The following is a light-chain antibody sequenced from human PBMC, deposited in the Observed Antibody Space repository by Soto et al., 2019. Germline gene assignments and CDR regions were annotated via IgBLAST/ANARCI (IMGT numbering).Light chain of an antibody. J-gene: IGLJ2*01. V-gene: IGLV2-8*01. Sequence: QSVLTQPPSASGSPGQSVTISCTGTLSDVGGQNFVSWYQQDPGKAPKLMIYDVNKRPSGVPDRFSGSKSGNTASLTVSGLQAEDEANYYCSSYAGTNVIFGGGTKLTVL. CDR3: SSYAGTNVI. CDR1: LSDVGGQNF. CDR2: DVN.